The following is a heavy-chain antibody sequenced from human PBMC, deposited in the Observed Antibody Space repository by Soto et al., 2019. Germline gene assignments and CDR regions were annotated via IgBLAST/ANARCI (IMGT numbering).Heavy chain of an antibody. J-gene: IGHJ4*02. D-gene: IGHD3-22*01. Sequence: SETLSLTCTVSGGSITSSSYYWGWIRQPPGKGLEWIGSIYYTGSTYYNPSLKSRVTISVDTSKNQFSLKLRSVTAADTAVYYCMLGSGWKDFDYWGQGTLVTVSS. CDR1: GGSITSSSYY. V-gene: IGHV4-39*01. CDR3: MLGSGWKDFDY. CDR2: IYYTGST.